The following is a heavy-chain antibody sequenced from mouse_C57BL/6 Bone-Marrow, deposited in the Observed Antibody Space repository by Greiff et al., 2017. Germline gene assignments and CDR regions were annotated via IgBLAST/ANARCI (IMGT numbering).Heavy chain of an antibody. D-gene: IGHD1-1*02. Sequence: VQLQQPGAELVMPGASVKLSCKASGYTFTSYWMHWVKQRPGQGLEWIGEIDPSDSYTNYNQKFKGKSTLTVDKSSSTAYLQLSSLTSEDSAVYYCAREPYYSDGSYDYWGKGTTLTVSS. CDR3: AREPYYSDGSYDY. CDR1: GYTFTSYW. J-gene: IGHJ2*01. V-gene: IGHV1-69*01. CDR2: IDPSDSYT.